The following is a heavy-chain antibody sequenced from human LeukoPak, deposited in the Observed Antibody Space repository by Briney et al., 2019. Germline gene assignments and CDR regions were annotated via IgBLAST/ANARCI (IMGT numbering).Heavy chain of an antibody. D-gene: IGHD3-10*01. CDR1: SGSISSYY. V-gene: IGHV4-4*07. CDR3: ARGGVYGSGHFDS. J-gene: IGHJ4*02. CDR2: IHTSGST. Sequence: SETLSLTCTVSSGSISSYYWSWIRQPAGKGLEYIGRIHTSGSTNYNPSLKSRVTMSLDTSKNQFSLKLNDVTAADTAVYYWARGGVYGSGHFDSWGQGTLVTVPS.